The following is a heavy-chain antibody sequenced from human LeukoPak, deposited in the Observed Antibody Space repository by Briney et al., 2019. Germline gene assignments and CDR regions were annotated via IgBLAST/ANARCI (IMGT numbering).Heavy chain of an antibody. D-gene: IGHD6-13*01. CDR3: ARDASDRRIAAAGLLDP. Sequence: ASVKVSCKASGYTFTSYGISWVRQAPGQGLEWMGWINTNTGNPTYAQGFTGRFVFSLDTSVSTAYLQISSLKAEDTAVYYCARDASDRRIAAAGLLDPWGQGTLVTVSS. CDR1: GYTFTSYG. CDR2: INTNTGNP. V-gene: IGHV7-4-1*02. J-gene: IGHJ5*02.